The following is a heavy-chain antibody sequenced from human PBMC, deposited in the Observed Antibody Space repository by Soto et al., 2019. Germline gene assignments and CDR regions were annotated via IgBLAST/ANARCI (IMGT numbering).Heavy chain of an antibody. D-gene: IGHD3-9*01. CDR2: IYHSGST. Sequence: QVQLQESGPGLVKPSETLSLTCIVSGGSISSNYWTWVRQPPGKGLEWIGYIYHSGSTNYNPSLMSLLTISVDTSKNHFSLKLRSVTAADTAVYYCVREYYDILTGYSTFDYWGRGTLVTVSS. CDR1: GGSISSNY. CDR3: VREYYDILTGYSTFDY. J-gene: IGHJ4*02. V-gene: IGHV4-59*01.